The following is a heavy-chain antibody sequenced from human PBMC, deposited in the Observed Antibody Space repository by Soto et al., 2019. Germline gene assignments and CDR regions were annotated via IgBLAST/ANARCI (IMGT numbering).Heavy chain of an antibody. V-gene: IGHV3-23*01. CDR1: GFTFSSYA. J-gene: IGHJ4*02. D-gene: IGHD3-10*01. CDR2: ISGSGGST. Sequence: EVQLLESGGGLVQPGGSLRLSCAASGFTFSSYAMSWVRQAPGKGLEWVSAISGSGGSTYYADSVKGRFTISRDNSKNTLYLQMNSLRAEDTAVYYCAKDPNYGSGRYRGPKVCWGQGTLVTVSS. CDR3: AKDPNYGSGRYRGPKVC.